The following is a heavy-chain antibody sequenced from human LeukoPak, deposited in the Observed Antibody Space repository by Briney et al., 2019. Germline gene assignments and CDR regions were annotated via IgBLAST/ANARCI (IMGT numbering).Heavy chain of an antibody. CDR1: GFTCSSYS. J-gene: IGHJ4*02. Sequence: GGSLRLSCAASGFTCSSYSMDWVRQAPGKGLEWVSSISSSSSYIYYADSVKGRFTISRDNAKNSLYLQMNSLRAEDTAVYYCARMAIAAAGTGFDYWGQGTLVTVSS. V-gene: IGHV3-21*01. CDR3: ARMAIAAAGTGFDY. D-gene: IGHD6-13*01. CDR2: ISSSSSYI.